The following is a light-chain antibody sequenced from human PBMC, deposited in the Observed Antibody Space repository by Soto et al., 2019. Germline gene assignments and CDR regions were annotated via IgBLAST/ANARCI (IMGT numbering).Light chain of an antibody. CDR2: GVS. Sequence: ERVMSQSPGPVSLSTGERAQLSCRASQSVTNNQFAWCRQKPGQAPRLLIWGVSNRATGIPDRFSGSGSGTDFTLTISRLEPEDFAVYYCHQYGSSPTTLGQGTKADIK. CDR1: QSVTNNQ. V-gene: IGKV3-20*01. CDR3: HQYGSSPTT. J-gene: IGKJ1*01.